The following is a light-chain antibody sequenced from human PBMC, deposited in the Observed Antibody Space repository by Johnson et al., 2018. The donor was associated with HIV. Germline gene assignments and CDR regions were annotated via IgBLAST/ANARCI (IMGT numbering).Light chain of an antibody. Sequence: QSVLTQPPSVSAAPGQKVTISCSGSSSNIGNNFVSWYQQLPGAAPKLLIYENNKRPSGIPDRFSGSKSGTSATLDISGLQTGDEADYYCGTWDSSLNTGYVFGTGTKVTVL. J-gene: IGLJ1*01. V-gene: IGLV1-51*02. CDR1: SSNIGNNF. CDR3: GTWDSSLNTGYV. CDR2: ENN.